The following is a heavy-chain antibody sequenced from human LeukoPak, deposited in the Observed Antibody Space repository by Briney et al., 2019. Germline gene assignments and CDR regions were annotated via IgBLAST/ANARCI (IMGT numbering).Heavy chain of an antibody. D-gene: IGHD6-13*01. CDR3: ARAEGSSWSHGIYYFDY. Sequence: SETLSLTCTVSGGSISSSTYYWGWIRQPPGKGLEWIGSIYYSGSTYYNPSLKSRVTISVDTSKNQFSLKLSSVTAADTAVYYCARAEGSSWSHGIYYFDYWGQGTLVTVSS. J-gene: IGHJ4*02. CDR1: GGSISSSTYY. V-gene: IGHV4-39*07. CDR2: IYYSGST.